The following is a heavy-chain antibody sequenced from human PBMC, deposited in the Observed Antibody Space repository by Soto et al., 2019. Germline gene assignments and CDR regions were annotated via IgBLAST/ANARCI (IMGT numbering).Heavy chain of an antibody. J-gene: IGHJ6*02. Sequence: ASVKVSCKASGYTFTGYYMHWVREAPGQGLEWMGWINPNSGGTNYAQKFQGRVTMTRDTSISTAYMELSRLRSDDTAVYYCARDLRGMVRGVIIPYYYYYGMDVWGQGTTVTVSS. CDR2: INPNSGGT. V-gene: IGHV1-2*02. CDR3: ARDLRGMVRGVIIPYYYYYGMDV. CDR1: GYTFTGYY. D-gene: IGHD3-10*01.